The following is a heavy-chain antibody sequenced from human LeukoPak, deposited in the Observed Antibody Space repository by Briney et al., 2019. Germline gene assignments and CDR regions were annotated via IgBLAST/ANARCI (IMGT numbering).Heavy chain of an antibody. D-gene: IGHD6-13*01. V-gene: IGHV4-34*01. CDR1: GGYFSGHY. CDR2: INHSGSA. J-gene: IGHJ4*02. Sequence: SETLSLTCAVYGGYFSGHYWTWIRQPPGKGLQWIGEINHSGSANYKPSLKSRLTISVDTSKNQFSLKLSSVTAADTAVYYCARAGAQQQVIDYWGQGTLVTVSS. CDR3: ARAGAQQQVIDY.